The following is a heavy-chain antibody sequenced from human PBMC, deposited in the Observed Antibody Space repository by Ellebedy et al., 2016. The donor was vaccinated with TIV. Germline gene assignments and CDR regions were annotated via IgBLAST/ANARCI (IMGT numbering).Heavy chain of an antibody. CDR2: ITYDGSNK. Sequence: GESLKISXAASGFTFSSYGMHWVRQAPGKGLEWVAVITYDGSNKYYADSVKGRFTISRDNSKNTLYLQMNSLRAEYTAVYYCSGRDSSGYFHDPFDYWGQGTLVTVSS. V-gene: IGHV3-30*03. CDR1: GFTFSSYG. J-gene: IGHJ4*02. D-gene: IGHD3-22*01. CDR3: SGRDSSGYFHDPFDY.